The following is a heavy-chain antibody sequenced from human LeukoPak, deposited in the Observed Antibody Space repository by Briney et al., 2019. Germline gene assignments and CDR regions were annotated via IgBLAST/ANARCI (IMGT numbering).Heavy chain of an antibody. V-gene: IGHV4-59*01. CDR1: GGSISSYY. CDR3: AGFCSSTSCYAHYYYYGMDV. CDR2: IYCSGST. J-gene: IGHJ6*04. Sequence: SETLSLTCTVSGGSISSYYWSWIRQPPGKGLEWIGYIYCSGSTNYNPSLKSRVTISVDTSKNQFSLKLSSVTAADTAVYYCAGFCSSTSCYAHYYYYGMDVWGKGTTVTVSS. D-gene: IGHD2-2*01.